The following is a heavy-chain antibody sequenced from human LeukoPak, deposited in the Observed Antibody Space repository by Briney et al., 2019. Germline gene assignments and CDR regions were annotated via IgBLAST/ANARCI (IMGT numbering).Heavy chain of an antibody. Sequence: SETLSLTCAVYGGSFSGYYRSWIRQHPGKGLEWIGYIYYSGSTYYNPSLKSRVTISVDTSKNQFSLKLSSVTAADTAVYYCASEGIRDYYFDYWGQGTLVTVSS. CDR2: IYYSGST. J-gene: IGHJ4*02. CDR1: GGSFSGYY. V-gene: IGHV4-31*11. CDR3: ASEGIRDYYFDY. D-gene: IGHD6-13*01.